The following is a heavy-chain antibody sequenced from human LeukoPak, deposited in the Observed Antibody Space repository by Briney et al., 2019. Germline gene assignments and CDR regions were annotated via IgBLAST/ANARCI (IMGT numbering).Heavy chain of an antibody. V-gene: IGHV4-59*01. CDR3: ARFIPSSGIDP. D-gene: IGHD3-10*02. J-gene: IGHJ5*02. CDR1: SGSISSNY. Sequence: PSETLSLTCTVSSGSISSNYWSWIRQPPGKGLEWITYSSYTGSTNYNPSLKSRVTISVDTSKNQFSLRLRSVTAADTAVYYCARFIPSSGIDPWGQGTLVTVSS. CDR2: SSYTGST.